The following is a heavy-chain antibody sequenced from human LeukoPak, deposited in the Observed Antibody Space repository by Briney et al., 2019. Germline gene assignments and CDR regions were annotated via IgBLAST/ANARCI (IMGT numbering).Heavy chain of an antibody. V-gene: IGHV4-34*01. J-gene: IGHJ4*02. D-gene: IGHD3-10*01. CDR2: INHSGST. Sequence: PSETLSLTCAVYGGSFSGYYWSWIRQPPGKGLEWIGEINHSGSTNYNPSLKSRVTISVDTSKNQFSLKPSSVTAADTAVYYCARGVFGRRFGELLYIHFDYWGQGTLVTVSS. CDR3: ARGVFGRRFGELLYIHFDY. CDR1: GGSFSGYY.